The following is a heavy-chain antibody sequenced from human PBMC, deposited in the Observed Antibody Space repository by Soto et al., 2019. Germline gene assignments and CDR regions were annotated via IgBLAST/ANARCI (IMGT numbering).Heavy chain of an antibody. Sequence: ASVKVSCKASGYTFTSYGISWARQAPGPGLEWMGWISAYNGNTNYAQKLQGRVTMTTDTSTSTAYMELSRLRSDDTAVYYCARASRGLYDAFDIWGQGTMVTVSS. V-gene: IGHV1-18*01. J-gene: IGHJ3*02. CDR2: ISAYNGNT. CDR1: GYTFTSYG. D-gene: IGHD2-2*02. CDR3: ARASRGLYDAFDI.